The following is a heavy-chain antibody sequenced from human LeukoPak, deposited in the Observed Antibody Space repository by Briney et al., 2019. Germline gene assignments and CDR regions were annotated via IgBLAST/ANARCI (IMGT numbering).Heavy chain of an antibody. V-gene: IGHV3-33*01. CDR1: GFTFSSYG. CDR3: ASSSAREYYMDV. CDR2: IWYDGSNK. D-gene: IGHD6-6*01. Sequence: PGRSLRLSCAASGFTFSSYGMHWVRQAPGKGLEWVAVIWYDGSNKYYADSVKGRFTISRDNSKNTLYLQMNSLRAEDTAVYYCASSSAREYYMDVWGKGTTVTVS. J-gene: IGHJ6*03.